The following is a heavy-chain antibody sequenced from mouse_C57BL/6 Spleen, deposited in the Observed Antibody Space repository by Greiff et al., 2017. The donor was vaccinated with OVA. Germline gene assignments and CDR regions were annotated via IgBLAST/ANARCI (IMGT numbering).Heavy chain of an antibody. J-gene: IGHJ4*01. CDR1: GFSLTSYG. D-gene: IGHD3-3*01. Sequence: QVQLQQSGPGLVQPSQSLSITCTVSGFSLTSYGVHWVRQSPGKGLEWLGVIWSGGSTDYNAAFISRLSISKDNSKSQVFFKMNRLQADDTAIYYCARSGTWAMDYWGQGTSVTVSS. V-gene: IGHV2-2*01. CDR2: IWSGGST. CDR3: ARSGTWAMDY.